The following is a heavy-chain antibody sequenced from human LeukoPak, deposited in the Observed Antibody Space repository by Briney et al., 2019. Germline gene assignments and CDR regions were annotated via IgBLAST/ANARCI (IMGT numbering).Heavy chain of an antibody. CDR3: ASKYSSSWYADYYYYYMDV. CDR1: GGTFSSYA. D-gene: IGHD6-13*01. CDR2: SIPIFGTA. V-gene: IGHV1-69*05. Sequence: SVKVSCKASGGTFSSYAISWVRQAPGQGLEWMGGSIPIFGTANYAQKFQGRVTITTDESTSTAYMELSSLRSEDTAVYYCASKYSSSWYADYYYYYMDVWGKGTTVTVSS. J-gene: IGHJ6*03.